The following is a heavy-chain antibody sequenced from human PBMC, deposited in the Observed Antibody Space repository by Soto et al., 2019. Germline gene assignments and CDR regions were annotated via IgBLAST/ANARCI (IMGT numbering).Heavy chain of an antibody. V-gene: IGHV1-18*01. J-gene: IGHJ4*02. CDR1: GYTFTTYG. Sequence: QVHLVQSGAEVKKPGASVKVSCKTSGYTFTTYGIAWVRQAPGQGLEWMGWISAYNANTDYAPRPQGRVTITTDTATSTAHMALRSLRSDDTAVYYCARGRYLDYWGQGTLVTVSS. CDR2: ISAYNANT. D-gene: IGHD1-26*01. CDR3: ARGRYLDY.